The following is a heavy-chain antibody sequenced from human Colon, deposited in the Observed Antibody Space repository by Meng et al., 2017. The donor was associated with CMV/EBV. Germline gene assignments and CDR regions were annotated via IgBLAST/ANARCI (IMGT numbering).Heavy chain of an antibody. V-gene: IGHV3-9*01. D-gene: IGHD6-19*01. Sequence: SLKISCAASGFIFNDFAMHWVRQAPGKGLEWVATVNWNSGAIHYAGSVKGRFTISRDNSKNSFFLQMNSLRSEDTALYYCAKGGQWLITSWGQGTLVTVSS. CDR1: GFIFNDFA. J-gene: IGHJ5*02. CDR2: VNWNSGAI. CDR3: AKGGQWLITS.